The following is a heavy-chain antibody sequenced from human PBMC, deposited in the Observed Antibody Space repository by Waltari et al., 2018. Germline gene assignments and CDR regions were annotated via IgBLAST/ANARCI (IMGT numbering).Heavy chain of an antibody. CDR3: TRGLFGRSWTPYY. Sequence: QVQLQESGPGLVRPSETLSLTCRVSGASVSDYYWNWSRLPPGKGLEWIGTIYDSGATYYNPSLKSRLTMLMDTSKNQFSLILESVTAADRGLYYCTRGLFGRSWTPYYWGQGTLVTVSS. V-gene: IGHV4-59*02. CDR1: GASVSDYY. D-gene: IGHD3-10*01. CDR2: IYDSGAT. J-gene: IGHJ4*02.